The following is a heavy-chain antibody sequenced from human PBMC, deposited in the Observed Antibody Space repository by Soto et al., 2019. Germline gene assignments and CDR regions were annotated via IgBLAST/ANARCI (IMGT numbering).Heavy chain of an antibody. J-gene: IGHJ4*02. V-gene: IGHV2-5*02. CDR2: IYWDDAK. Sequence: QITLKESGPTLVKPTQTLTLTCTFSGFSLSTSGVGVGWIRQPPGKALECLALIYWDDAKRYSPSLQSRLTLTKDTTKNQVVLTMTNMDPVDTATYYCAHSRRQELLPYYFDYWGQGTLVTVSS. D-gene: IGHD1-26*01. CDR1: GFSLSTSGVG. CDR3: AHSRRQELLPYYFDY.